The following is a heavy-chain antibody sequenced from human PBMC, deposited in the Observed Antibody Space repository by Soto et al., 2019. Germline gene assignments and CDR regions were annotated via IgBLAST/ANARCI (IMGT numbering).Heavy chain of an antibody. D-gene: IGHD2-15*01. CDR1: GGSISSGGYY. CDR3: ARDIGCSGGSCYSGWFDP. CDR2: IYYSGST. V-gene: IGHV4-31*03. Sequence: PSETLSLTCTVSGGSISSGGYYWSWIRQHPGKGLEWIGYIYYSGSTYYNPSLKSRVTISVDTSKNQFSLKLSSVTAADTAVYYCARDIGCSGGSCYSGWFDPWGQGTLVTVSS. J-gene: IGHJ5*02.